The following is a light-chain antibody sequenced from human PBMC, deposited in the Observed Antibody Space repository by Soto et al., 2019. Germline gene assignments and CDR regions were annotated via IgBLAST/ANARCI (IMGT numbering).Light chain of an antibody. CDR1: QSVNSN. CDR2: GAS. V-gene: IGKV3D-15*02. CDR3: QQYGTSPRT. Sequence: RVMMLFADDLSVAPGDRAAVSCRASQSVNSNLAWYQQNPGQAPRLLIYGASTRATGIPARFSGSGSGTDFTLTISRLEPEDFAVYYCQQYGTSPRTFGQGTKVDI. J-gene: IGKJ1*01.